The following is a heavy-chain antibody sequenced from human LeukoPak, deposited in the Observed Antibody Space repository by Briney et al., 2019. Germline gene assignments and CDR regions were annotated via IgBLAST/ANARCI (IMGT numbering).Heavy chain of an antibody. V-gene: IGHV3-23*01. J-gene: IGHJ6*03. CDR1: GFTFSDYY. D-gene: IGHD2-21*01. Sequence: GGSLRLSCAAPGFTFSDYYMSWIRQAPGKGPEWVSAISGGGGSTHYAEFVKGRLTIARHKSKDTPERQRTSVRAEETSVYYCAKYSSIYYYYYMDVWGKGTTVTVSS. CDR3: AKYSSIYYYYYMDV. CDR2: ISGGGGST.